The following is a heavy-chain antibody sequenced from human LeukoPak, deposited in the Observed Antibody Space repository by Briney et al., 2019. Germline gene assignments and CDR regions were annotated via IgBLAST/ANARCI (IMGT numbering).Heavy chain of an antibody. Sequence: NSSETLSLTCTVSGGSVSSRSYYWGWIRQPPGKGLEGIGSIYYSGSTYYNPSLESRVTISVDTSKNQFSLKLSSVTAADTAVYYCARRAYSVPYAFEIWGQGTMVTVS. V-gene: IGHV4-39*01. CDR2: IYYSGST. D-gene: IGHD2-21*01. CDR3: ARRAYSVPYAFEI. J-gene: IGHJ3*02. CDR1: GGSVSSRSYY.